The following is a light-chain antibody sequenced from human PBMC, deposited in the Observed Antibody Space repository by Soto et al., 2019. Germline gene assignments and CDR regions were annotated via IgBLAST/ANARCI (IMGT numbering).Light chain of an antibody. CDR1: SSNIGAGYD. J-gene: IGLJ3*02. V-gene: IGLV1-40*01. CDR2: GNS. CDR3: QSFDSSLSAL. Sequence: QSVLTQPPSVSGAPGQRVTISCTGSSSNIGAGYDVHWYQQLPGTAPKLLIYGNSNRPSGVPDRFSGSKSGTSACLAITGSQAEDEAVYYCQSFDSSLSALFGGGAKLTVL.